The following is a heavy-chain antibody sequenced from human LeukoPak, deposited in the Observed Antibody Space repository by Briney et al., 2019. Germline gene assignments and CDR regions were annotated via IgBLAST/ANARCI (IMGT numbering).Heavy chain of an antibody. V-gene: IGHV1-18*01. CDR1: GYTFTNYG. J-gene: IGHJ4*02. Sequence: ASVKVSCKASGYTFTNYGITWVRQAPGQGLEWMGWISPYNGNTNYAQKLQGRVTMTRDTSTSTAYMELRSLRSDDTAVYYCATYSAAGRTYYFDYWGQGALVTVSS. CDR3: ATYSAAGRTYYFDY. D-gene: IGHD6-13*01. CDR2: ISPYNGNT.